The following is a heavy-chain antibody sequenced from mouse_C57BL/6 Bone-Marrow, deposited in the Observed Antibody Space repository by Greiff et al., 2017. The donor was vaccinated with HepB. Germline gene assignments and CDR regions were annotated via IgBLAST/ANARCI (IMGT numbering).Heavy chain of an antibody. CDR3: ARRVDGYVDY. CDR2: IDPSDSYT. CDR1: GYTFTSYW. Sequence: VQLQQPGAELVRPGPSVKLSCKASGYTFTSYWMHWVKQRPGQGLEWIGVIDPSDSYTNYNQKFKGKATLTVDTSSSTAYMQLSSLTSEDSAVYYCARRVDGYVDYWGQGTTLTVSS. V-gene: IGHV1-59*01. D-gene: IGHD2-3*01. J-gene: IGHJ2*01.